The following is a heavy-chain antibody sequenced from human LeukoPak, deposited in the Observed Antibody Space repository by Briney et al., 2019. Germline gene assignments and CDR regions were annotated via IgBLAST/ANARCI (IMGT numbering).Heavy chain of an antibody. V-gene: IGHV3-23*01. J-gene: IGHJ4*02. CDR3: AKGGASVTRYVDY. CDR1: GFTFSTYS. CDR2: INDDTP. Sequence: GGSLRLSCTTSGFTFSTYSMSWVRQAPGKGLEWVSAINDDTPYYADSVKGRFTVSRDNSQNTLYLQMNSLRPEDTAVYYCAKGGASVTRYVDYWGQGTLVTVSS. D-gene: IGHD4-17*01.